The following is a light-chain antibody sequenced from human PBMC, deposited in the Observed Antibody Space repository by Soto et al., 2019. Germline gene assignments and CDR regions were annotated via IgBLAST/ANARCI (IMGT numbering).Light chain of an antibody. J-gene: IGLJ3*02. V-gene: IGLV1-40*01. CDR2: GNN. CDR3: QSYDSSLSGLWV. CDR1: SSNIGAGYD. Sequence: QSVLTQPPSVSGAPGQWVTISCTGSSSNIGAGYDVHWYQQLPGAAPKLLIYGNNNRPSGVPDRFSGSKSGTSASLAITGLQAEDEADYYCQSYDSSLSGLWVFGGGTKLTVL.